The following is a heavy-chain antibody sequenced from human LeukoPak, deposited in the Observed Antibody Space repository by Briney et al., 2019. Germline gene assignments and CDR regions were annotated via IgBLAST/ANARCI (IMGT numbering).Heavy chain of an antibody. D-gene: IGHD3-22*01. Sequence: SETLSLTCTVSGGSISSSYWSWIRQPAGKGLEWIGRIYSSGSTNYNPSLKSRFTLSVDTSKNRFSLKLNSVTAADTAVYYCARQAYDSGYDAFDIWGQGTMVTVAS. CDR3: ARQAYDSGYDAFDI. CDR1: GGSISSSY. V-gene: IGHV4-4*07. CDR2: IYSSGST. J-gene: IGHJ3*02.